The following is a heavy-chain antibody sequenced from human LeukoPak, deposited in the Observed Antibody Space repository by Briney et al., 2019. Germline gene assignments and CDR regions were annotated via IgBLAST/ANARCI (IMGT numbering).Heavy chain of an antibody. Sequence: SQTLSLTCTVSGGSISSGGYYWSWIRQHPGKGLEWIGYIYYSGSTYYNPSLKSRVTISVDTSKNQFSLKLSSVTAADTAVYYCARRSRVATITESLKYGMDVWGQGTTVTVSS. D-gene: IGHD5-12*01. CDR3: ARRSRVATITESLKYGMDV. V-gene: IGHV4-31*03. J-gene: IGHJ6*02. CDR2: IYYSGST. CDR1: GGSISSGGYY.